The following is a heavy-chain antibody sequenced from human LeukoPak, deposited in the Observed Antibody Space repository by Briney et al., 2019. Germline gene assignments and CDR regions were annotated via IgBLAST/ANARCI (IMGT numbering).Heavy chain of an antibody. CDR2: ISSGGGT. Sequence: GGSLRLSCAASGFTFSSYAMSWVRQAPGKGREWVSGISSGGGTYYADSVKGRFTISRDNSKNTLYLKMINLRAEDTAVYYCAKDGYSNSRYDWFDPWGQGALVTVSS. J-gene: IGHJ5*02. V-gene: IGHV3-23*01. CDR1: GFTFSSYA. D-gene: IGHD6-13*01. CDR3: AKDGYSNSRYDWFDP.